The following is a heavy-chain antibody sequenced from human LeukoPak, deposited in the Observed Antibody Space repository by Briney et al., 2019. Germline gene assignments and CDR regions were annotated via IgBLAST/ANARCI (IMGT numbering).Heavy chain of an antibody. Sequence: PSETLSLTCTVSGGSISSYYWSWIRQSPGKGLDCIGYIHYTGITNYTPSLKSRVTISVETSKNQFSLKLKSVTAADTAVYYCARGGYYGSGNDFRFDPWGQGNLVTVSS. CDR2: IHYTGIT. CDR1: GGSISSYY. CDR3: ARGGYYGSGNDFRFDP. D-gene: IGHD3-10*01. V-gene: IGHV4-59*01. J-gene: IGHJ5*02.